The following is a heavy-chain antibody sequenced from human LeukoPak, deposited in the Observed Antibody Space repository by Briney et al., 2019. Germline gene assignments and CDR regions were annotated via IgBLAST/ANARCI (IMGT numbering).Heavy chain of an antibody. Sequence: PGGSLRLSCAASGFTFSAYEMNWVRQAPGKGLEWLSYISGSCDTIYYAESVKGRFTISRDNAKNSLYLQMSSLRAEDTAVYYCVSAYGGLLDYWGQGTLVTVSS. V-gene: IGHV3-48*03. CDR1: GFTFSAYE. CDR2: ISGSCDTI. D-gene: IGHD3-16*01. CDR3: VSAYGGLLDY. J-gene: IGHJ4*02.